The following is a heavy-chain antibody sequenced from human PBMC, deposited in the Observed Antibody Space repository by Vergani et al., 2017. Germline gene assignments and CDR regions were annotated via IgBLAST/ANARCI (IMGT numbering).Heavy chain of an antibody. J-gene: IGHJ4*02. Sequence: QVQLVQSGAEVKRPGASVKISCKASGFTFTNYYIHWVRQAPGQGLEWMGIINTSDGGSTYGQTFQGRVSMTTDTSTSTVYLELNNVRPEDTALYFCTRGDVVRGIDFYSWGQGTQVIVSS. D-gene: IGHD3-10*01. V-gene: IGHV1-46*01. CDR3: TRGDVVRGIDFYS. CDR1: GFTFTNYY. CDR2: INTSDGGS.